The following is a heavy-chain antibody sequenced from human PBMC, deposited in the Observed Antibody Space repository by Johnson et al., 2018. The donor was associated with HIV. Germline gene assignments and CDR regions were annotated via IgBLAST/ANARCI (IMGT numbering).Heavy chain of an antibody. J-gene: IGHJ3*02. CDR2: ISSSGSTI. CDR1: GFTFSSYE. V-gene: IGHV3-48*03. CDR3: ARVMQADAFDI. Sequence: VQLVESGGGLVQPGGSLRLSCAASGFTFSSYEMNWVRQAPGKGLEWVSYISSSGSTIYYADSVKGRFTISRDNAKNSLYLQMNSLRAEDTAVYYCARVMQADAFDIWGQGTMVTVSS. D-gene: IGHD2-8*01.